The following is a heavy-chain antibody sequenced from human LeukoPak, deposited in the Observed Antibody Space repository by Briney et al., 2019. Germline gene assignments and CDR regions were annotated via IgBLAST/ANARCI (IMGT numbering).Heavy chain of an antibody. CDR2: ISSSSNYI. D-gene: IGHD2-2*01. Sequence: PGGSLRLSCAASGFTFNSYAMNWVRQAPGKGLEWVSSISSSSNYIYYADSVKGRFTISRDNAETSLYLQMNSLRAEDTAVYYCAKDAIVVVPAAKNHDAFDIWGQGTMVTVSS. V-gene: IGHV3-21*04. J-gene: IGHJ3*02. CDR1: GFTFNSYA. CDR3: AKDAIVVVPAAKNHDAFDI.